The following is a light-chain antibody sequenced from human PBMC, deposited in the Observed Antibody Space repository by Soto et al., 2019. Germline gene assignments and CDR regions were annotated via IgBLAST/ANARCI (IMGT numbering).Light chain of an antibody. CDR2: GAS. CDR3: QQYGYSPLIT. Sequence: EVVLTQSPGTLSLSPGERATLSCRASQSVSSSYLAWYQQKPGQAPRLLIYGASSRATGIPDRFSGSGSGTDFTLTISRLEPEDFALYYCQQYGYSPLITFGQGTRLEIK. CDR1: QSVSSSY. V-gene: IGKV3-20*01. J-gene: IGKJ5*01.